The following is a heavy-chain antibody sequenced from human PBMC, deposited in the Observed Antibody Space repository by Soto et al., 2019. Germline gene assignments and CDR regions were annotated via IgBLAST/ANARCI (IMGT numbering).Heavy chain of an antibody. V-gene: IGHV3-21*01. J-gene: IGHJ5*02. CDR3: ARDKVVPAAIGWFDP. CDR1: GFTFSSYS. Sequence: GSLRLSCAASGFTFSSYSMNWVRQAPGKGLEWVSSISSSSSYIYYADSVKGRFTISRDNAKNSLYLQMNSLRAEDTAVYYCARDKVVPAAIGWFDPWGQGTLVTVSS. D-gene: IGHD2-2*01. CDR2: ISSSSSYI.